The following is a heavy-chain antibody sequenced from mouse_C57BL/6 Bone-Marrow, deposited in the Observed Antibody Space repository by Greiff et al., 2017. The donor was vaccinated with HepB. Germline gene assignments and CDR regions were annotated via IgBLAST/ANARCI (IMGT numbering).Heavy chain of an antibody. J-gene: IGHJ3*01. D-gene: IGHD2-1*01. V-gene: IGHV1-64*01. CDR3: ARGGGNYWFAY. CDR1: GYTFTSYW. CDR2: IHPNSGST. Sequence: QVQLKQPGAELVKPGASVKLSCKASGYTFTSYWMHWVKQRPGQGLEWIGMIHPNSGSTNYNEKFKSKATLTVDKSSSTAYMQLSSLTSEDSAVYYCARGGGNYWFAYWGQGTLVTVSA.